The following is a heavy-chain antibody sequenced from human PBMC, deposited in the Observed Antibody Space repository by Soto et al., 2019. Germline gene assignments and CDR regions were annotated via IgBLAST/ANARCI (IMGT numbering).Heavy chain of an antibody. CDR3: ARAGQWLAPYDY. D-gene: IGHD6-19*01. Sequence: QVPLVESGGGVVQPGRSLRLSCAASGFTFSSYGMHWVRQAPGKGLEWVAVIWYDGSNKYYADSVKGRFTISRDNSKNTLYLQMNSLRAEDTAVYYCARAGQWLAPYDYWGQGTLVTVSS. CDR1: GFTFSSYG. J-gene: IGHJ4*02. V-gene: IGHV3-33*01. CDR2: IWYDGSNK.